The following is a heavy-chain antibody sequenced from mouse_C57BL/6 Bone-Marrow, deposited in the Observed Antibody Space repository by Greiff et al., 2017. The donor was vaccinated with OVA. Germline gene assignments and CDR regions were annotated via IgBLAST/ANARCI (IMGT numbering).Heavy chain of an antibody. CDR1: GYPFTSYT. D-gene: IGHD4-1*01. J-gene: IGHJ2*01. CDR3: ARAPLLGPENYFDY. Sequence: QVQLQQSGAELARPGASVKMSCKASGYPFTSYTMHWVKQRPGQGLEWIGYINPSSGYTKYNQKFKDKATLTADKSSSTAYMQLSSLTSEDSAVYYCARAPLLGPENYFDYWGQGTTLTVSS. V-gene: IGHV1-4*01. CDR2: INPSSGYT.